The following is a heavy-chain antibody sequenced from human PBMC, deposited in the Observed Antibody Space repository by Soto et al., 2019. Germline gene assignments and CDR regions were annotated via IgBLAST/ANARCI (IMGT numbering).Heavy chain of an antibody. CDR2: VYPGGNT. V-gene: IGHV3-53*01. Sequence: VQLVESGGGLIQPGGSLRLSCAASGFSVSNNHMTWVRQAPGRGPQWVLTVYPGGNTYHADSVKGRFAISRDNSKNMLYLQMNSLRAEDTAVYYCATGLDTSKSGYWGQGTLVTVSS. CDR3: ATGLDTSKSGY. CDR1: GFSVSNNH. D-gene: IGHD5-18*01. J-gene: IGHJ4*02.